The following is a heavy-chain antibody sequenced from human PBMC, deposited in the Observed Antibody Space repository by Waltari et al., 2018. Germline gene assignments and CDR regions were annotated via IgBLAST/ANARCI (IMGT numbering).Heavy chain of an antibody. CDR1: GSSSSSGYY. V-gene: IGHV4-38-2*01. CDR3: AIKNSSYYYMDV. J-gene: IGHJ6*03. D-gene: IGHD5-18*01. Sequence: QVQLQESGPGLVKPSETLSLTCSVSGSSSSSGYYWGWIRQPPGKGLEYIASIYHSGSTSYNPSFRSRVTISVDTSKNQFSLKLSSVTAADTAVYYCAIKNSSYYYMDVWGKGTTVTVSS. CDR2: IYHSGST.